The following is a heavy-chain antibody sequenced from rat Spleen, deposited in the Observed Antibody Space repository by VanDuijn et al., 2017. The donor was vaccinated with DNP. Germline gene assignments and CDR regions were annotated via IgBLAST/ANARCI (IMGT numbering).Heavy chain of an antibody. CDR3: ARGNYPGINTFDY. V-gene: IGHV5-7*01. Sequence: EVQLVESGGGLAQPGRSMKLSCVASGFTFKDYYMAWVRQAPTRGLEWVATISYDGSSTYYRDSVKGRFTISRDHAKSTLYLQMDSLRSDDTATYYCARGNYPGINTFDYWGQGVMVTVSS. CDR2: ISYDGSST. D-gene: IGHD1-4*01. J-gene: IGHJ2*01. CDR1: GFTFKDYY.